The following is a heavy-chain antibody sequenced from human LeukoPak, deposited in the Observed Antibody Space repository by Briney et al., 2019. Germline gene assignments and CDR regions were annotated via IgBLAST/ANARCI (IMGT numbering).Heavy chain of an antibody. CDR2: IYYSGST. Sequence: PSETLSLTCTVSGGSISSSSYYWGWIRQPPGKGLEWIGSIYYSGSTYYNPSLKSRVSISVDTSKNQFSLKLSSVTAADTAVYYCARRDSYGLLQDGADYWGQGTLVTVSS. CDR1: GGSISSSSYY. D-gene: IGHD5-18*01. J-gene: IGHJ4*02. V-gene: IGHV4-39*01. CDR3: ARRDSYGLLQDGADY.